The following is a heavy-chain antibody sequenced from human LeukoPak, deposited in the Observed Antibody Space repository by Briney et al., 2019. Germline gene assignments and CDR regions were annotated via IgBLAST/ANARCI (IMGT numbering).Heavy chain of an antibody. D-gene: IGHD3-3*01. CDR3: AKVNDFWSGYYYFDY. CDR1: GFTFSSYA. J-gene: IGHJ4*02. CDR2: ISGSGGST. Sequence: GGSLRLSCAASGFTFSSYAMSWIRQAPGKGLEWVSAISGSGGSTYYADSVKGRFTISRDSSKNTLYLQMNSLRAEDTAVYYCAKVNDFWSGYYYFDYWGQGILVTVSS. V-gene: IGHV3-23*01.